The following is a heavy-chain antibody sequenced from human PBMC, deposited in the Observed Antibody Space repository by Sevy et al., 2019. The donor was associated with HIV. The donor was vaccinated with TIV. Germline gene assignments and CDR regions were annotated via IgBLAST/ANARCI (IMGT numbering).Heavy chain of an antibody. V-gene: IGHV3-7*01. D-gene: IGHD3-16*02. CDR1: GFTFATYW. CDR2: IKQDGTDK. CDR3: ERALADWGSFHYSS. Sequence: GGSLRLSCAASGFTFATYWMTWVRQAPGKGLEWVAYIKQDGTDKYYVDSVRGRFAISRDNAKNSLYLHMSGLRAEDTAVYYCERALADWGSFHYSSWGRGTLVTVSS. J-gene: IGHJ4*02.